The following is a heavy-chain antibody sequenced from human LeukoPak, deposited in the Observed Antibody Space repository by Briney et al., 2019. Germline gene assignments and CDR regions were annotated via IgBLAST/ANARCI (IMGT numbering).Heavy chain of an antibody. V-gene: IGHV4-59*12. J-gene: IGHJ4*02. Sequence: PSETLSLTCSVSGGSISNYFWTWIRQPPGKGPEWIGYIYSSGSTYYNPSLKSRVTISVDTSKNRFSLTLSSVTAADTAVYYCARGLGASGNYLFEDYWGQGTLVTVSS. CDR3: ARGLGASGNYLFEDY. CDR1: GGSISNYF. CDR2: IYSSGST. D-gene: IGHD3-10*01.